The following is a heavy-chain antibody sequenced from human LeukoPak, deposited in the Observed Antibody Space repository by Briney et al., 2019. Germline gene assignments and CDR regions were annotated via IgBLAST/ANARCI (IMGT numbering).Heavy chain of an antibody. J-gene: IGHJ5*02. V-gene: IGHV1-2*02. Sequence: ASVKVSCKASGYTFTDYYMHWVRQAAGQGLEWMGWINPNSGGTNYAQKFQGRVTMTRDTSISTAYMELSRLRSDDTAVYYCARVAIFGVVTPNWFDPWGQGTLVTVSS. CDR2: INPNSGGT. CDR1: GYTFTDYY. D-gene: IGHD3-3*01. CDR3: ARVAIFGVVTPNWFDP.